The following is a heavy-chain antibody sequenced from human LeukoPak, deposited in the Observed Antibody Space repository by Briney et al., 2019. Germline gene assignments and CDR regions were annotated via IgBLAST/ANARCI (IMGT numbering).Heavy chain of an antibody. CDR1: GYTSTGYY. V-gene: IGHV1-2*02. CDR2: INPNSGGT. Sequence: ASVKVCCEASGYTSTGYYMHWVRQAPGQGREWMGWINPNSGGTNYAQKFQGRVTMTRDTSISTAYMELSRLRSDDTAVYYCARGVDQWPGKPFDYWGQGTLVTVSS. J-gene: IGHJ4*02. D-gene: IGHD6-19*01. CDR3: ARGVDQWPGKPFDY.